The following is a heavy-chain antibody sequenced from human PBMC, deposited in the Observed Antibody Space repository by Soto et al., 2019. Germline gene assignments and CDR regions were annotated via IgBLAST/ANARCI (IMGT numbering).Heavy chain of an antibody. J-gene: IGHJ5*02. D-gene: IGHD1-26*01. CDR2: ISGSGNSP. CDR3: ARGTHSYSGSHELDA. V-gene: IGHV3-23*04. Sequence: VHLVESGGRLVQRGGSLRLSCSGSGFIFGDHVMDWVRQAPGRGLEWVAGISGSGNSPFFRDSVKGRFTISRDNSKNTVYLEMNNLRDEDSAMYFCARGTHSYSGSHELDAWGLGTLVTVSS. CDR1: GFIFGDHV.